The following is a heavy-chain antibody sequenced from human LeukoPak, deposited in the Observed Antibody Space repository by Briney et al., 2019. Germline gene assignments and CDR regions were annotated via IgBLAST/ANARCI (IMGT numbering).Heavy chain of an antibody. Sequence: PSETLSLTCTVSGGSISSYYWSWIRQPPGKGLEWIGYIYYSGSTNYNPSLKSRVTISVDTSKNQFSLKLNSVTAADTAVYYCARDKLGATLFDYWGQGTLVTVPS. CDR1: GGSISSYY. J-gene: IGHJ4*02. V-gene: IGHV4-59*01. D-gene: IGHD1-26*01. CDR3: ARDKLGATLFDY. CDR2: IYYSGST.